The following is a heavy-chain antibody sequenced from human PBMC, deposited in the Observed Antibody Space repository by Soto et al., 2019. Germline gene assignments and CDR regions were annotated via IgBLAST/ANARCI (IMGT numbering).Heavy chain of an antibody. CDR3: TRGLLGGAPSYTFHGMDV. CDR1: GFTFSDHY. V-gene: IGHV3-72*01. J-gene: IGHJ6*01. CDR2: SRNRVNSHTT. Sequence: EVQLVESGGGLVQPGGSLRLSCAASGFTFSDHYMDWVRQAPGKGLEWIARSRNRVNSHTTEYAASVKGRFTISRDESKSSLSLQMNSMKIEDTAGYYCTRGLLGGAPSYTFHGMDVWGQGTTVTVSS. D-gene: IGHD1-26*01.